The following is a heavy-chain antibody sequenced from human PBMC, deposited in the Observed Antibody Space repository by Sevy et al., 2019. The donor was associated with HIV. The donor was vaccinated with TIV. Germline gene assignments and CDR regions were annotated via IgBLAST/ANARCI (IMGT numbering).Heavy chain of an antibody. D-gene: IGHD3-9*01. Sequence: GGSLRLSCAASGFTFSNYAVHWVRQAPGKGLEWVAVISYDEINKDYADSVKGRFTISRDNSKNTLYLQMNSLRAEDTAVYFCARDVPHILTWELSRGSDYWGPGTLVTVSS. CDR2: ISYDEINK. J-gene: IGHJ4*02. CDR1: GFTFSNYA. V-gene: IGHV3-30*04. CDR3: ARDVPHILTWELSRGSDY.